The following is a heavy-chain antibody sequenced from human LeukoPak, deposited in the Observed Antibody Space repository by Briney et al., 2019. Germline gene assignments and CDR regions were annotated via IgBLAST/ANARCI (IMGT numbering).Heavy chain of an antibody. V-gene: IGHV3-30*03. CDR3: ARESAVTMADYGMDV. Sequence: GGSLRLSCAASGFSFSNYSMHWVRQTPGKGLEWVAVISYDGSNKYYADSVKGRFTISRDNSKNTLYLQMNSLGVEDTAVYNCARESAVTMADYGMDVWGQGTTVTVSS. D-gene: IGHD4-17*01. CDR1: GFSFSNYS. CDR2: ISYDGSNK. J-gene: IGHJ6*02.